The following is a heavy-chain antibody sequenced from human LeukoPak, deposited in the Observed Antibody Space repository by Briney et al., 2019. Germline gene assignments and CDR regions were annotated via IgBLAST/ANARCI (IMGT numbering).Heavy chain of an antibody. CDR1: GYSFSSYW. J-gene: IGHJ4*02. V-gene: IGHV5-51*01. Sequence: GESLKISCKGSGYSFSSYWIAWVRQTPGKGLEWMGIIYPGDSATKYSPSFQGQVTVSADKSISTAYLQWSSLKASDTAMYYCARQNWGVEYWGQGTLVTVSS. CDR3: ARQNWGVEY. D-gene: IGHD7-27*01. CDR2: IYPGDSAT.